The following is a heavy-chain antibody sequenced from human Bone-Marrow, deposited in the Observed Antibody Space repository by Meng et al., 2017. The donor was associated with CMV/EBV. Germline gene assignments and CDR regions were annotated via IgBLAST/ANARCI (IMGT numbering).Heavy chain of an antibody. V-gene: IGHV1-2*02. CDR1: GYTFTSYD. J-gene: IGHJ6*02. Sequence: ASVKVSCKASGYTFTSYDINWVRQAPGQGLEWMGWINPNSGGTNYAQKFQGRVTMTRDTSISTAYMELSRLRSDDTAVYYCARGTSLFGVDLYYYYGKDVWGQGTTVTVSS. D-gene: IGHD3-3*01. CDR2: INPNSGGT. CDR3: ARGTSLFGVDLYYYYGKDV.